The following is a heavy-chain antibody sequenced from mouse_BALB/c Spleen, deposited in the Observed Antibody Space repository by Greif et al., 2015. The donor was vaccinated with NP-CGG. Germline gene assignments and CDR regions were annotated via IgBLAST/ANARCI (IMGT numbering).Heavy chain of an antibody. CDR1: GYTFPDYY. CDR3: ARRTGTEAMDY. V-gene: IGHV1-84*02. CDR2: IYPGSGNT. D-gene: IGHD4-1*01. J-gene: IGHJ4*01. Sequence: VQLQQSGPELVKPGASVKISCKASGYTFPDYYINWVNQKPGQGLEWIGWIYPGSGNTKYNEKFKGKATLTVDTSSSTAYMQFSSLTSEDTAVYFCARRTGTEAMDYWGQGTSVTVSS.